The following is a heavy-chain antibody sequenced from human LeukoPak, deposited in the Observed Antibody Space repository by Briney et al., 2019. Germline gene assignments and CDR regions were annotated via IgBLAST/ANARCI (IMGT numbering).Heavy chain of an antibody. Sequence: GGSLRLSCAASGFTVSTNYLSWVRQAPGKGLEWVSVIYSGGTTHYADSVKGRFTISRDNSKNTLCLQMNSLRVEDTAVYYCARTYYYDSSGPDWGQGTLVTVSS. J-gene: IGHJ4*02. D-gene: IGHD3-22*01. V-gene: IGHV3-66*01. CDR3: ARTYYYDSSGPD. CDR2: IYSGGTT. CDR1: GFTVSTNY.